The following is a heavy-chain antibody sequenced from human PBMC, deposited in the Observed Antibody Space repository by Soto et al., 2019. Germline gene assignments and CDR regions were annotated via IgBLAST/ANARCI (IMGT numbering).Heavy chain of an antibody. Sequence: QVQLVQSGAEEKKPGASVKVSCKASGYTFTSYAMHWVRQAPGQRLEWMGWINAGNGNTKYSQKFQGRVTITRDTSASTADMELGSLRSEDTAVYYCARGRENSSGWRKYFQHWGQGTLVTVSS. J-gene: IGHJ1*01. CDR1: GYTFTSYA. CDR2: INAGNGNT. D-gene: IGHD6-19*01. CDR3: ARGRENSSGWRKYFQH. V-gene: IGHV1-3*05.